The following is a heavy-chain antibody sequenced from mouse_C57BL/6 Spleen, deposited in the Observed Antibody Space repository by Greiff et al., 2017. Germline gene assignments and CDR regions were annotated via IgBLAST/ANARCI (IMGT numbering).Heavy chain of an antibody. J-gene: IGHJ2*01. CDR1: GYAFTNYL. CDR2: INPGSGGT. CDR3: ARRKAQAAGVYFDY. V-gene: IGHV1-54*01. Sequence: QVQLQQSGAELVRPGTSVKVSCKASGYAFTNYLIEWVKQRPGQGLEWIGVINPGSGGTNYNEKFKGKATLTADKSSSTAYMQLSSLTSEDSAVYFCARRKAQAAGVYFDYWGQGTTLTVSS. D-gene: IGHD3-2*02.